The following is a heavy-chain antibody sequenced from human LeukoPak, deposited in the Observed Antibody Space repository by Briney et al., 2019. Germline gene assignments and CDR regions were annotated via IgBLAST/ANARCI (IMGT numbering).Heavy chain of an antibody. D-gene: IGHD3-22*01. J-gene: IGHJ4*02. V-gene: IGHV3-23*01. Sequence: GGSLRLSCAASGFTFSSYAISWVRQAPGKGLEWVSAISGSGGSTYYADSVKGRFTISRDNSKNTLYLQMNSLRAGDTAVYYCAKDPRGWLSTPDYWGQGTLVTVPS. CDR3: AKDPRGWLSTPDY. CDR2: ISGSGGST. CDR1: GFTFSSYA.